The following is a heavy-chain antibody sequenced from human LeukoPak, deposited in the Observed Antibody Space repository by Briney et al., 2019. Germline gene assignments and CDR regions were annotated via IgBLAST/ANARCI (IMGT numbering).Heavy chain of an antibody. CDR1: RYTFTGYY. CDR2: INPNSGGT. D-gene: IGHD3-22*01. CDR3: ARVPYYYDSSGYYPTTTLDY. V-gene: IGHV1-2*02. J-gene: IGHJ4*02. Sequence: ASVKVSCKASRYTFTGYYMHWVRQAPGQGLEWMGWINPNSGGTNYAQKFQGRVTMTRDTSISTAYMELSRLRSDDTAVYYCARVPYYYDSSGYYPTTTLDYWGQGTLVTVSS.